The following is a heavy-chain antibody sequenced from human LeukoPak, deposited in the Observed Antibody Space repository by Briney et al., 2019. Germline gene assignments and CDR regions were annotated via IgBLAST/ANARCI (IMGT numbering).Heavy chain of an antibody. Sequence: SETLSLTCTVSGYSISSGYYWGWIRQPPGKGLEWIGSIYHSGSTYYNPSLKSRVTISVDTSKNQFSLKLSSVTAADTAVYYCARRGGYFDWLHAFDIWGQGTMVTVSS. J-gene: IGHJ3*02. CDR1: GYSISSGYY. CDR3: ARRGGYFDWLHAFDI. CDR2: IYHSGST. V-gene: IGHV4-38-2*02. D-gene: IGHD3-9*01.